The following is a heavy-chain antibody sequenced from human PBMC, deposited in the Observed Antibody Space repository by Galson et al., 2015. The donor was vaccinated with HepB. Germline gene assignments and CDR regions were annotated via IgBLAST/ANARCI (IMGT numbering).Heavy chain of an antibody. CDR1: GFTFSNAW. CDR3: TTATLRFLEWLLYRSAVLSYYMDV. V-gene: IGHV3-15*01. D-gene: IGHD3-3*01. CDR2: IKSKTDGGTT. J-gene: IGHJ6*03. Sequence: SLRLSCAASGFTFSNAWMSWVRQAPGKGLEWVGRIKSKTDGGTTDYAAPVKGRFTISRDDSKNTLYLQMNSLKTEDTAVYYCTTATLRFLEWLLYRSAVLSYYMDVWGKGTTVAVSS.